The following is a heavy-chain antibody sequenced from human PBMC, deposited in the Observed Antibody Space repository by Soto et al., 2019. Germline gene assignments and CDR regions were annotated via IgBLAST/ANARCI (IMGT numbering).Heavy chain of an antibody. Sequence: GGSLRLSCAASGFTFSDYYMSWIRQAPGKGLEWVSYISSSGSTIYYADSVKGRFTISRDNAKNSLYLQMNSLRAEDTAVYYCAQIRRVTIYAPVQGVWGKGTTVTVSS. CDR3: AQIRRVTIYAPVQGV. J-gene: IGHJ6*04. CDR1: GFTFSDYY. CDR2: ISSSGSTI. D-gene: IGHD3-9*01. V-gene: IGHV3-11*01.